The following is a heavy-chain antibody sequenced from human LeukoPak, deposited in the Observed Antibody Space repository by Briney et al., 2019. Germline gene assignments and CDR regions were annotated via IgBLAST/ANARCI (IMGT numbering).Heavy chain of an antibody. Sequence: PSETLSLTCTVSGGSISSYYWSWIQQPPGKGLEWIGYIYYSGSTNYNPSLKSRVTISVDTSKNQFSLKLSSVTAADTAVYYCARSPENIAAAGTENWFDPWGQGTLVTVSS. J-gene: IGHJ5*02. CDR1: GGSISSYY. CDR3: ARSPENIAAAGTENWFDP. CDR2: IYYSGST. V-gene: IGHV4-59*01. D-gene: IGHD6-13*01.